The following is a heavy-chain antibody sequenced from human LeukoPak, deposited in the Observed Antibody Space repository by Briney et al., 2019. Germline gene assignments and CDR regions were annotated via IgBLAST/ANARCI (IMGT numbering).Heavy chain of an antibody. CDR1: GGSISSSSYY. J-gene: IGHJ4*02. V-gene: IGHV4-39*01. CDR3: ARQVIAAAAHQFDY. CDR2: IYYSGST. Sequence: PSETLSLTRTVSGGSISSSSYYWGWIRQPPGKGLEWIGSIYYSGSTYYNPSLKSRVTISVDTSKNQFSLKLSSVTAADTAVYYCARQVIAAAAHQFDYWGQGTLVTVSS. D-gene: IGHD6-13*01.